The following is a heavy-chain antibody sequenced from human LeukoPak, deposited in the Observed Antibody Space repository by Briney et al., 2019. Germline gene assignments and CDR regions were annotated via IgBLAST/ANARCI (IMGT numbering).Heavy chain of an antibody. J-gene: IGHJ4*02. V-gene: IGHV3-11*01. CDR1: GFTFSNYS. D-gene: IGHD1-1*01. CDR2: LSRNEVTT. CDR3: ARLLRAETGLEVYLRSVFAFDF. Sequence: GGSLRLSCAASGFTFSNYSMSWIRQAPGKGLERVSYLSRNEVTTYYADSVEGRFTISRDNAQNSLHLQMNTLSADDTAVYYCARLLRAETGLEVYLRSVFAFDFWGQGTLVTVCS.